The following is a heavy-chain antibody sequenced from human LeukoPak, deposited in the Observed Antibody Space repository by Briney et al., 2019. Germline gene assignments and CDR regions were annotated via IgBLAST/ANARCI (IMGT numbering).Heavy chain of an antibody. CDR3: ARAPLGVGYAFDI. D-gene: IGHD3-3*02. Sequence: GGSLRLSCAASGFTFSSYAMSWVRQAPGKGLEWVSAISGSGARTYYADSVKGRFTISRDNSKNTLYLQMNSLRAEDTAVYYCARAPLGVGYAFDIWGQGTMVTVSS. J-gene: IGHJ3*02. V-gene: IGHV3-23*01. CDR1: GFTFSSYA. CDR2: ISGSGART.